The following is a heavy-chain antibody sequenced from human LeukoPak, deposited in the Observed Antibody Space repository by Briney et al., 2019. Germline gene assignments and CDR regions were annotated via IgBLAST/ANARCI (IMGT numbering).Heavy chain of an antibody. CDR1: GVTCSSYA. D-gene: IGHD2-15*01. J-gene: IGHJ3*02. CDR3: VRDCSASSCYLVAFDI. CDR2: ISASGGST. V-gene: IGHV3-23*01. Sequence: PGGSLRLSCAASGVTCSSYAMSCVRQAPGKGLEWVSAISASGGSTYYADSMKGRFTISRDNSKNTLYLQMNSLRTEDTAVYYCVRDCSASSCYLVAFDIWCQGTMVTVSS.